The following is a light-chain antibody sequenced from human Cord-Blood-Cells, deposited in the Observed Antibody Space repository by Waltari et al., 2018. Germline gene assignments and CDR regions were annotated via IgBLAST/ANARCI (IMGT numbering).Light chain of an antibody. V-gene: IGLV3-25*03. J-gene: IGLJ3*02. CDR2: KDR. CDR3: QSADRSGTYVV. Sequence: SYELTQPPSVSVSPGQTARITCSGDALPKQYAYWYQQKPGQAPVRVIYKDRGRAAGIPERFSGSSTGTTVTLTISGVQAEGEPDYTCQSADRSGTYVVFGGGTKLTVL. CDR1: ALPKQY.